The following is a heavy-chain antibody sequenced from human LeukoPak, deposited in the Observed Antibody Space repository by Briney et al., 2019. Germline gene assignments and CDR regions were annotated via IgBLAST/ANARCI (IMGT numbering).Heavy chain of an antibody. V-gene: IGHV4-30-2*01. Sequence: SETLSLTCAVSGGSISSGGYSWSWIRQPPGKGLEWIGYIYHSGSTYYNPSLKSRVTISVDTSKNQFSLKLSSVTAADTAVYYCARVHRVAAEFFDYWGQGTLVTVSS. CDR1: GGSISSGGYS. CDR2: IYHSGST. CDR3: ARVHRVAAEFFDY. D-gene: IGHD2-15*01. J-gene: IGHJ4*02.